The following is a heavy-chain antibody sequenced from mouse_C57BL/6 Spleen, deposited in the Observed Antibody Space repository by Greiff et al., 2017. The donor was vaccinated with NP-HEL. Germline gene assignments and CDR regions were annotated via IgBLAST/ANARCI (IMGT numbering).Heavy chain of an antibody. CDR2: IDPSDSET. D-gene: IGHD1-1*01. V-gene: IGHV1-52*01. CDR1: GYTFTSYW. J-gene: IGHJ4*01. Sequence: VQLQQPGAELVRPGSSVKLSCKASGYTFTSYWMHWVKQRPIQGLEWIGNIDPSDSETHYNQKFKDKATLTVDKSSSTAYMQLSSLTSEDSAVYYCARPFYGSSHAMDYWGQGTSVTVSS. CDR3: ARPFYGSSHAMDY.